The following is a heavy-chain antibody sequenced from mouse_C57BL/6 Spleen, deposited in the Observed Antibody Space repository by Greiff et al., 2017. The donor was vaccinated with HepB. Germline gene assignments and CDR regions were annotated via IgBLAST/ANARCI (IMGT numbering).Heavy chain of an antibody. CDR2: INPSSGYT. J-gene: IGHJ2*01. V-gene: IGHV1-4*01. CDR3: VREDYDYYFDY. D-gene: IGHD2-4*01. Sequence: QVQLQQSGAELARPGASVKMSCKASGYTFTSYTMHWVKQRPGQGLEWIGYINPSSGYTKYNQKFKDKATLTADKSSSTAYMQLSSLTSEDSAVYYCVREDYDYYFDYWGQGTTLTVSS. CDR1: GYTFTSYT.